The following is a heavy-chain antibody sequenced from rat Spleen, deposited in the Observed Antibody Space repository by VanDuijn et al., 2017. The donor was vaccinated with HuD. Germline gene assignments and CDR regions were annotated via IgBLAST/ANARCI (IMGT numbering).Heavy chain of an antibody. Sequence: EVQLVESGGELVQPGRSMKLSCAASGFTFSNYDMAWVRQAPKKGLEWVATISYDGSSTNYRDSVKGRFTISRENAKSTLYLQMDSLRSEDTATYYCTRDRLGANFDYWGQGVMVTVSS. J-gene: IGHJ2*01. CDR2: ISYDGSST. CDR3: TRDRLGANFDY. CDR1: GFTFSNYD. D-gene: IGHD5-1*01. V-gene: IGHV5-7*01.